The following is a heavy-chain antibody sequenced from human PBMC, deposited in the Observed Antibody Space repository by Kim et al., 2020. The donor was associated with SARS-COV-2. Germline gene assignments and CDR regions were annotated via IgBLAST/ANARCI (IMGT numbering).Heavy chain of an antibody. D-gene: IGHD2-15*01. J-gene: IGHJ3*01. CDR2: ISNISKTI. V-gene: IGHV3-48*02. Sequence: GGSLRLSCAASGFTFSSYSMNWVRQAPGKGLEWVSYISNISKTIYYADSVKGRFTISRDNAKNSLYLQMNSLRDEDTAVYYCASLFHCSGGSCYPGAGNDAFDLWGRGTMVTVSS. CDR1: GFTFSSYS. CDR3: ASLFHCSGGSCYPGAGNDAFDL.